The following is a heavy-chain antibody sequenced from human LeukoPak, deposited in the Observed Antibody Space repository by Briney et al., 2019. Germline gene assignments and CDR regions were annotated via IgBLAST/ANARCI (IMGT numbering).Heavy chain of an antibody. CDR1: GFTFSSYG. Sequence: GGSLRLSCAASGFTFSSYGMSWVRQAPGKGLEWVSAISGSGGSAYYADSVKGRFTISRDNSKNTLYLQMNSLRAEDTAVYYCAKDDRWLQFCCWGQGTLVTVSA. CDR2: ISGSGGSA. CDR3: AKDDRWLQFCC. J-gene: IGHJ4*02. V-gene: IGHV3-23*01. D-gene: IGHD5-24*01.